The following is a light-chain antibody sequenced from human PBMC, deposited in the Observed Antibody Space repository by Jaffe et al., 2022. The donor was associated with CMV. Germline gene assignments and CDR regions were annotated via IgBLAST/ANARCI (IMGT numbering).Light chain of an antibody. CDR2: NAN. V-gene: IGLV2-14*03. CDR1: SGDLGGHDF. Sequence: QSALTQPASVSGSPGQSITISCTGTSGDLGGHDFVSWYQQHPGKTPQLIIYNANNRPSGVSNRFSGSKSGNTASLTISGLQAEDEADYFCSSYTSSRVFGGGTRLTVL. CDR3: SSYTSSRV. J-gene: IGLJ3*02.